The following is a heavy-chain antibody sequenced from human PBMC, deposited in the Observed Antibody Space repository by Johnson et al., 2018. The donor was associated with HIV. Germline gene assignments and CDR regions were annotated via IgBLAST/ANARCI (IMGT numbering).Heavy chain of an antibody. Sequence: QVPLVESGGGVVQPGRSLRLSCAASGFTFSSNPMHWVRQAPGKGLAWVAVMSFDGNNRYYADSVKGRFTISRDNSKNTLYLQMNSLRAEDTAVYYCARETRSAAAGHGAFDVWGQGTMVTVSS. CDR3: ARETRSAAAGHGAFDV. D-gene: IGHD6-13*01. CDR1: GFTFSSNP. V-gene: IGHV3-30*14. CDR2: MSFDGNNR. J-gene: IGHJ3*01.